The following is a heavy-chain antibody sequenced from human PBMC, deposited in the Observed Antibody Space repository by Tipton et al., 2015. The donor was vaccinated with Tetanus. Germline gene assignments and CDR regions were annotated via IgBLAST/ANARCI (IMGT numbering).Heavy chain of an antibody. J-gene: IGHJ6*02. CDR1: GYSFTSYW. CDR3: ARHPNTPNWNNYYYYYGMDV. D-gene: IGHD1/OR15-1a*01. Sequence: VQLVQSGAEVKKPGESLKISCKGSGYSFTSYWIGWVRQMPGKGLEWMGIIYPGDSDTRYSPSFQGQVTISADKSISTAYLQWSSLKASDTAMYYCARHPNTPNWNNYYYYYGMDVWGQGTTVTVSS. CDR2: IYPGDSDT. V-gene: IGHV5-51*01.